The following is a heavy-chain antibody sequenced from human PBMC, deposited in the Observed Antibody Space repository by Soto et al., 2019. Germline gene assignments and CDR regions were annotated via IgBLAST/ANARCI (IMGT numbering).Heavy chain of an antibody. CDR2: ISGSGGST. Sequence: PGGSLRLSCAASGFTFSSYAMSWVRQAPGKGLEWVSAISGSGGSTYYADSVKGRFTISRDNSKNTLYLQMNSLRAEDTAVYYCAKVPHYDFWSGYIFDYWGQGTLVTVSS. CDR3: AKVPHYDFWSGYIFDY. J-gene: IGHJ4*02. V-gene: IGHV3-23*01. D-gene: IGHD3-3*01. CDR1: GFTFSSYA.